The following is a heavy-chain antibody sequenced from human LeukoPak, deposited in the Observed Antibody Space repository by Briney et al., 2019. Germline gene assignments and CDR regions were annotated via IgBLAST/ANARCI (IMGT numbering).Heavy chain of an antibody. J-gene: IGHJ4*02. Sequence: GGSLRLSCAASGFTFSSYWMHWVRQAPGKGLVWVSLLNSDGTSTFYADSVRGRFTISRDNAKNTLYLQMNSLRAEDTAVYYCARKGSGDYYVDYWGQGTLVAVSS. CDR2: LNSDGTST. V-gene: IGHV3-74*01. CDR1: GFTFSSYW. D-gene: IGHD1-26*01. CDR3: ARKGSGDYYVDY.